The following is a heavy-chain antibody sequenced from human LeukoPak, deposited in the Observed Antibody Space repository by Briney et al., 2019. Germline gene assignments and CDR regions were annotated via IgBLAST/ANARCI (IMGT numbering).Heavy chain of an antibody. CDR2: INPNSGDT. CDR1: GYIFTGYY. D-gene: IGHD3-9*01. Sequence: GASVKVSCKASGYIFTGYYMHWVRQAPGQGLEWMGWINPNSGDTNYAQKFQGSVTMTRDTSISTAYMELSRLRSDDTAVYYCARRYYDILTGYSEYYYYYYMDVWGKGTTVTISS. V-gene: IGHV1-2*02. J-gene: IGHJ6*03. CDR3: ARRYYDILTGYSEYYYYYYMDV.